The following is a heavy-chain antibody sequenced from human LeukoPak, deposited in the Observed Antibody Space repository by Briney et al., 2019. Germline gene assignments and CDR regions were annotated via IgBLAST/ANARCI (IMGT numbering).Heavy chain of an antibody. CDR2: IKQDGSEK. CDR1: GFTFSSYS. D-gene: IGHD2-15*01. Sequence: GGSLRLSCAASGFTFSSYSMNWVRQAPGKGLEWVANIKQDGSEKYYVDSVKGRFTISRDNAKNSLYLHLNTLRPEDTAVYYCVQGWRDNWGQGTLVTVSS. J-gene: IGHJ4*02. V-gene: IGHV3-7*01. CDR3: VQGWRDN.